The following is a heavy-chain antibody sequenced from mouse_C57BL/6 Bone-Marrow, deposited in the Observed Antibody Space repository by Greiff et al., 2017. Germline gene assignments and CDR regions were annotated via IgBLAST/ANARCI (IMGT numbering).Heavy chain of an antibody. D-gene: IGHD2-1*01. V-gene: IGHV1-69*01. CDR2: IDPSDSYT. CDR1: GYTFTSYW. CDR3: ARWGHGNYLYCDV. J-gene: IGHJ1*03. Sequence: QVQLQQPGAELVMPGASVKLSCKASGYTFTSYWMHWVKQRPGQGLEWIGEIDPSDSYTNYNQTFKGKSTLTVDKSSSTAYMQLSSLTSEDSAVDYCARWGHGNYLYCDVWGTGTTVTVSS.